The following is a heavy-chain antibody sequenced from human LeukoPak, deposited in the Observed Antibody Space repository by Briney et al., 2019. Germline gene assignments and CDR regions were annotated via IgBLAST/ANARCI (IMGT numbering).Heavy chain of an antibody. V-gene: IGHV1-69*05. CDR2: IIPIFGTA. CDR1: GGTFSSYA. CDR3: AGDLGLERPPYDYYYYMDV. D-gene: IGHD1-1*01. J-gene: IGHJ6*03. Sequence: SVKVSCKASGGTFSSYAISWVRQAPGQGLEWMGGIIPIFGTANYAQKFQGRVTITTDASTSTAYMELSSLRSEDTAVYYCAGDLGLERPPYDYYYYMDVWGKGTTVTVSS.